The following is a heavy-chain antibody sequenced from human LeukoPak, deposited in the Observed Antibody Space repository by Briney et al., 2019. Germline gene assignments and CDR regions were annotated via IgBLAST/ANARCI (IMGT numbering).Heavy chain of an antibody. Sequence: GESLKISCKGSEYSFATYWIGWVRQMPGQGLEWMGIIFPGDSDTRYSPSFQGQVTISADKSISTAYLQWSSLKASDTATYYCASEYCSGGNCYFDYWGQGTLVTVSS. J-gene: IGHJ4*02. D-gene: IGHD2-15*01. CDR2: IFPGDSDT. CDR3: ASEYCSGGNCYFDY. CDR1: EYSFATYW. V-gene: IGHV5-51*01.